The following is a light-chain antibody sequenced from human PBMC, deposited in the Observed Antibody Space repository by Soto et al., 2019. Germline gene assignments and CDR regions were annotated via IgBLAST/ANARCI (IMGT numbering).Light chain of an antibody. Sequence: QSVLTQPASVSGSPGQSITISCTGTSSDVGGYGYVSWYQLHPGKAPKLMVFEVNNRPSGVSYRFSGSKSGNTASLTISGLQAEDEADYFCSSYSISTAYLXGTGTRSPS. CDR1: SSDVGGYGY. V-gene: IGLV2-14*01. CDR2: EVN. J-gene: IGLJ1*01. CDR3: SSYSISTAYL.